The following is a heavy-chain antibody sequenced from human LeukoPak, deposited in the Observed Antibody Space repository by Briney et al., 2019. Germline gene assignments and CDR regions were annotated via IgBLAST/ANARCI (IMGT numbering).Heavy chain of an antibody. D-gene: IGHD3-22*01. V-gene: IGHV3-30*02. CDR2: IRYDGSNK. Sequence: PGGSLRLSCAASGFTFSSYGMHWVRKAPGKGLEWVAFIRYDGSNKFYADSVRGRFIISRDNSKNTLYLQMNSLSAEDTAVYYWAEELLLLDSSGSPFDYWGQGTLVTVSS. CDR3: AEELLLLDSSGSPFDY. J-gene: IGHJ4*02. CDR1: GFTFSSYG.